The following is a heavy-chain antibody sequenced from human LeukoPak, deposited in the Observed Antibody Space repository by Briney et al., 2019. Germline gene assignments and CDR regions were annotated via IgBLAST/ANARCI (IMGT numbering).Heavy chain of an antibody. CDR3: ASYGDYSNFDY. Sequence: PSETLSLTCTVSGGSISSHYWSWIRQPPGKGLEWIGYIYYSGSTNYNPSLKSRVTISVDTSKNQFSLKLSSVTAADTAVYYCASYGDYSNFDYWGQGTLVTVSS. CDR1: GGSISSHY. CDR2: IYYSGST. J-gene: IGHJ4*02. V-gene: IGHV4-59*11. D-gene: IGHD4-17*01.